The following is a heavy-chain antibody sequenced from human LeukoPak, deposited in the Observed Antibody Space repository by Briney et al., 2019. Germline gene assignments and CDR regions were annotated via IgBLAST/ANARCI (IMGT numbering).Heavy chain of an antibody. Sequence: ASVKVSCKASGYTFTSYYMHWVRQAPGQGLEWMGIINPSGGSTSYAQKFQGRVTMTRDMSTRTVYMELSSLRSEDTAVYYCAREGRITIFGVGNLPGNYYYYMDVWGKGTTVTVSS. CDR1: GYTFTSYY. CDR3: AREGRITIFGVGNLPGNYYYYMDV. D-gene: IGHD3-3*01. CDR2: INPSGGST. V-gene: IGHV1-46*01. J-gene: IGHJ6*03.